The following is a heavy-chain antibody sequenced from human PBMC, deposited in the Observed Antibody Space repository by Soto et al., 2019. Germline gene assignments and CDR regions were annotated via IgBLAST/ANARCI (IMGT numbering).Heavy chain of an antibody. Sequence: QVQLVESGGGVVQPGRSLRLSCAASGFTFSSYNMHWVRQAPGRGLEWVAVTWYDGSNKYNADAVNGRFTISRDNSKNTLHLQMNSLRAEDTALYYCARDLGTNTVIIPGYWGHGTLVTVSS. CDR2: TWYDGSNK. J-gene: IGHJ4*01. V-gene: IGHV3-33*01. CDR3: ARDLGTNTVIIPGY. D-gene: IGHD4-17*01. CDR1: GFTFSSYN.